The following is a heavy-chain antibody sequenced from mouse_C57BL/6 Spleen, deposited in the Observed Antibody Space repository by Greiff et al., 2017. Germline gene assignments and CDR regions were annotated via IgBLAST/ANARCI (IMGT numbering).Heavy chain of an antibody. CDR2: IDPETGGT. CDR3: TRASYFGSSYP. Sequence: VQLQESGAELVRPGASVTLSCKASGYTFTDYEMHWVKQTPVHGLEWIGAIDPETGGTAYNQKFKGKAIRNADNSSSTAYMELRNLTSEDAAVYYCTRASYFGSSYPWGQGTTLTVSS. J-gene: IGHJ2*01. V-gene: IGHV1-15*01. CDR1: GYTFTDYE. D-gene: IGHD1-1*01.